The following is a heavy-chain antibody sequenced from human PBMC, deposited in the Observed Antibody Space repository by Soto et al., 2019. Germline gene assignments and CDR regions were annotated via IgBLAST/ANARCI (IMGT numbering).Heavy chain of an antibody. J-gene: IGHJ6*03. V-gene: IGHV4-34*01. CDR3: ARERSSTSAKRKYYSPYYTDV. Sequence: PSETPSLTCAVYGWSFSGYYWSWIRQPPGKGLEWIGEINHSGSTNYNPSLKSRVTISVDTSKNQFSLKLSSVTAADTAVYYCARERSSTSAKRKYYSPYYTDVSGKGTAVTVAS. D-gene: IGHD2-2*01. CDR1: GWSFSGYY. CDR2: INHSGST.